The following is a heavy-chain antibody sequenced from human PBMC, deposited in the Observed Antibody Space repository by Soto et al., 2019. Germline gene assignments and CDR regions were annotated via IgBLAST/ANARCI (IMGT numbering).Heavy chain of an antibody. V-gene: IGHV4-59*01. Sequence: SETLSLTCTVSGASISSSYWSWIRQSPGKGLEWIGYVHYSGNTKYNPSLKSRGTISVDTSKNQFSLKLSSATAADTAVYYCARGYYDSNGQSNTFDIWGQGTMVTVSS. CDR3: ARGYYDSNGQSNTFDI. CDR1: GASISSSY. J-gene: IGHJ3*02. D-gene: IGHD3-22*01. CDR2: VHYSGNT.